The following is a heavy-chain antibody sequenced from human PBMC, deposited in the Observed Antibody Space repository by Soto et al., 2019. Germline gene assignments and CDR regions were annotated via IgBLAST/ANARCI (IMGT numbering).Heavy chain of an antibody. V-gene: IGHV3-53*01. Sequence: GGSLRLSCAASGFTVSSNYMSWVRQAPGKGLEWVSVIYSGGSTYYADSVKGRFTISRDNSKNTLYLQMNSLRAEDTAVYYCARDRGGGYDSSGHDAFDIWGQGTMVTVSS. CDR3: ARDRGGGYDSSGHDAFDI. D-gene: IGHD3-22*01. J-gene: IGHJ3*02. CDR2: IYSGGST. CDR1: GFTVSSNY.